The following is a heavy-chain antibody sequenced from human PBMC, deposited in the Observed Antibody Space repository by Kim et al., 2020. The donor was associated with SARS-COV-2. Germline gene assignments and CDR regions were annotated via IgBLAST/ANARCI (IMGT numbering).Heavy chain of an antibody. Sequence: GGSLRLSCAGSGFTFNSHAMSWVRQGPGKGLEWVSTISGSGDSTFYADSVRGRFTISRDKSRNTLYLQMNSLRVEDSALYYCARRGPTEWGGFDVWGQGTLVTVSS. CDR1: GFTFNSHA. V-gene: IGHV3-23*01. D-gene: IGHD3-3*01. CDR2: ISGSGDST. CDR3: ARRGPTEWGGFDV. J-gene: IGHJ3*01.